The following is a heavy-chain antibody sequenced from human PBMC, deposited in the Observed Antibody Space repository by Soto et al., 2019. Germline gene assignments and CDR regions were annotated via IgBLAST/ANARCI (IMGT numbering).Heavy chain of an antibody. Sequence: QVQLQESGPGLVKPSGTLSLTCAVFGGYITSSDWGSWVRQPPGKGLEWIGEVHHSGTTNYNPSLKSRLTRSRDESKNQFSLKLTSVTAADTAVYYCARRYHGDYGESRGDYWGQGTLVTVSS. CDR2: VHHSGTT. D-gene: IGHD4-17*01. CDR3: ARRYHGDYGESRGDY. J-gene: IGHJ4*02. V-gene: IGHV4-4*02. CDR1: GGYITSSDW.